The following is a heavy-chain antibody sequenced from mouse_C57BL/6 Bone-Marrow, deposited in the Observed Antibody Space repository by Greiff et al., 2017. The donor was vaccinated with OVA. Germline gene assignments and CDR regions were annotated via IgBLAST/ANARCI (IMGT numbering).Heavy chain of an antibody. J-gene: IGHJ3*01. CDR3: ARESYYGYGFAY. D-gene: IGHD2-2*01. CDR1: GFTFSSYA. V-gene: IGHV5-4*01. Sequence: DVMLVESGGGLVQPGGSLKLSCAASGFTFSSYAMSWVRQTPEKRLEWVATISDGGSYTYYPDNVKGRFTISRDNAKNNLYLQMSHLKSEDTAMYYCARESYYGYGFAYWGQGTLVTVSA. CDR2: ISDGGSYT.